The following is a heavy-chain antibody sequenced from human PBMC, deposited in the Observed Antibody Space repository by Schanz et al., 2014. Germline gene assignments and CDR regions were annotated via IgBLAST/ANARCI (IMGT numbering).Heavy chain of an antibody. CDR1: GFTFTNYA. J-gene: IGHJ4*02. V-gene: IGHV3-23*01. CDR3: AKDAENTAMITDYFDY. CDR2: ISDSGDTA. D-gene: IGHD5-18*01. Sequence: DVQLLDSGGGLVQPGGSLRLSCAASGFTFTNYAMSWVRQAPGKGLEWVSLISDSGDTAYYADSVKGRFTISRDNFKGALYLQMSSLRAEDTAVYYCAKDAENTAMITDYFDYWGQGTLVNVSS.